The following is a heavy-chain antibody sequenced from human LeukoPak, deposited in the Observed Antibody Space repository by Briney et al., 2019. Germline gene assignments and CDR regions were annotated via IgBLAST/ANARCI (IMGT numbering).Heavy chain of an antibody. D-gene: IGHD1-26*01. Sequence: ASVKVSCKASGYTFSDYYMHWVRQAPGQGLEWMGWINPSSGATNYAQTFQGRVTMTRDTSISTAYMELSSLRSDDTAVYYCASEGATSSSFDYWGQGTLVTVSS. CDR3: ASEGATSSSFDY. J-gene: IGHJ4*02. CDR1: GYTFSDYY. V-gene: IGHV1-2*02. CDR2: INPSSGAT.